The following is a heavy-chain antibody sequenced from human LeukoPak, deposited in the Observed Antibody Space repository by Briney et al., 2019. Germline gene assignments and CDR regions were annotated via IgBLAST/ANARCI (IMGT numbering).Heavy chain of an antibody. J-gene: IGHJ4*02. V-gene: IGHV1-46*01. CDR3: ARGYDYVWGSYRKTVTIFDY. D-gene: IGHD3-16*02. Sequence: GASVKVSCKASGYTFTSYYMHWVRQVPGQGLEWMGIINPSGGSTSYAQKFQGRVTMTRDTSTSTVYMELSSLRSEDTAVYYCARGYDYVWGSYRKTVTIFDYWGQGTLVTVSS. CDR1: GYTFTSYY. CDR2: INPSGGST.